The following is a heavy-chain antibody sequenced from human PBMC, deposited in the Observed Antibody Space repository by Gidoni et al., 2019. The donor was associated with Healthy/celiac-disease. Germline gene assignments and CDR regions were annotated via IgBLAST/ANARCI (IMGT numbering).Heavy chain of an antibody. V-gene: IGHV4-39*01. Sequence: QLQLTESGPGLVKPSETLSLTCSVSGASISSSSYYWGWIRQPSGKGLEWIGSIYYSGSTYYNPSLKMRVTISVDTSKKQFSLKLSSVTAADTAVYYCARPLGYGVQIDYWGQGTLVTVSS. CDR3: ARPLGYGVQIDY. J-gene: IGHJ4*02. D-gene: IGHD2-15*01. CDR2: IYYSGST. CDR1: GASISSSSYY.